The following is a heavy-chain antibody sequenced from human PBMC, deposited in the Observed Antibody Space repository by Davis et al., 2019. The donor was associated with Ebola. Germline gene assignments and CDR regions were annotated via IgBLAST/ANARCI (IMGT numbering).Heavy chain of an antibody. J-gene: IGHJ4*02. CDR2: INHSGST. Sequence: MPSETLSLTCAVYGGSFSGYYWSCIRQPPGKGLDWHGEINHSGSTNYNPSLKSRVTISVDTSKNQFSLKLSSVTAADTAVYYCARHSAGQWLAYFDYWGQGTLVTVSS. CDR1: GGSFSGYY. V-gene: IGHV4-34*01. D-gene: IGHD6-19*01. CDR3: ARHSAGQWLAYFDY.